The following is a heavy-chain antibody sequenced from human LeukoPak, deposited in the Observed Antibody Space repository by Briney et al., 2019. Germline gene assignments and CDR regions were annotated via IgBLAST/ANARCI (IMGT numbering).Heavy chain of an antibody. J-gene: IGHJ4*02. CDR2: FDPEDGET. Sequence: HVASVKVSCKVSGYTLTELSMHWVRQAPGKGLEWMGGFDPEDGETTYAQKFQGRVTITTDESTSTAYMELSSLRSEDTAVYYCARSPTSMVRGVISPSYFDYWGQGTLVTVSS. D-gene: IGHD3-10*01. CDR3: ARSPTSMVRGVISPSYFDY. V-gene: IGHV1-24*01. CDR1: GYTLTELS.